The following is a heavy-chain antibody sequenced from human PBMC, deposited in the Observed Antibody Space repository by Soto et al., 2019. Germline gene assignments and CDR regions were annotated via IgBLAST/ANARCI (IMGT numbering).Heavy chain of an antibody. V-gene: IGHV5-51*01. Sequence: XESLXISCKGSGYSFTSYWIGWVRQMPGKGLEWMGIIYPGDSDTRYSPYFQGQVTISADKSISTAYLQWSSLKASDTAMYYCSLLPLGYCSGGSCSGDAFDIWGQGTMVTVSS. CDR1: GYSFTSYW. D-gene: IGHD2-15*01. CDR2: IYPGDSDT. J-gene: IGHJ3*02. CDR3: SLLPLGYCSGGSCSGDAFDI.